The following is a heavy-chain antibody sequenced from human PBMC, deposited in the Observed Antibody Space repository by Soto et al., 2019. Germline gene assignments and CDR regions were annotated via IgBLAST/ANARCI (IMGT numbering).Heavy chain of an antibody. J-gene: IGHJ4*02. V-gene: IGHV4-4*02. CDR2: IYHSGST. CDR3: ARGERQQQRDY. CDR1: VDSISSCKC. D-gene: IGHD6-13*01. Sequence: SATLSLSCAVSVDSISSCKCWRWVRQPPGKGLEWIGEIYHSGSTNYNPSLKSRVIISVDKSKNQFSLKLSSVTDADTAVYYRARGERQQQRDYWGQGTLVTVS.